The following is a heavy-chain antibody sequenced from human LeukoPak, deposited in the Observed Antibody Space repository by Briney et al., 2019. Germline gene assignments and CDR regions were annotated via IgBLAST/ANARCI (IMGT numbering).Heavy chain of an antibody. D-gene: IGHD6-19*01. V-gene: IGHV1-2*02. J-gene: IGHJ4*02. CDR3: ARDKIAVAGLPLDY. CDR1: GYTFTGYY. CDR2: INPNSGGT. Sequence: GASVKVSRKASGYTFTGYYMHWVRQAPGQGLEWMGWINPNSGGTNYAQKFQGRVTMTRDTSISTAYMELSRLRSDDTAVYYCARDKIAVAGLPLDYWGQGTLVTVSS.